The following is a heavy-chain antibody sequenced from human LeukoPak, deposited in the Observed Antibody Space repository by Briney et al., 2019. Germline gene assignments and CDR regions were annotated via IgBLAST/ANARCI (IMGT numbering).Heavy chain of an antibody. CDR2: IKSKTDGGTT. Sequence: GGSLRLSCAASGSIFSNAWMSCVRQATGKGLEWVGRIKSKTDGGTTDHAAPVKGRFSISRDDSKNTLFLQMNSLKTEDTAVYYCTTDYAVVAATCDCWGQGTLVTVSS. J-gene: IGHJ4*02. D-gene: IGHD2-15*01. CDR1: GSIFSNAW. CDR3: TTDYAVVAATCDC. V-gene: IGHV3-15*01.